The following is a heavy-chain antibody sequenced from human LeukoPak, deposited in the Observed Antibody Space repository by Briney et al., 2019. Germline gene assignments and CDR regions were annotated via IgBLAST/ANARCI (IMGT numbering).Heavy chain of an antibody. J-gene: IGHJ6*03. CDR2: ISYDGSNK. V-gene: IGHV3-30*18. CDR3: AKDSSWYFLYYYMDV. CDR1: GFTFSSYG. Sequence: GGSLRLSCAASGFTFSSYGMHWVRQAPGKGLEWVAVISYDGSNKYYADSVKGRFTISRDNSKNTLYLQMNSLRAEDTAVYYCAKDSSWYFLYYYMDVWGKGTTVTVSS. D-gene: IGHD6-13*01.